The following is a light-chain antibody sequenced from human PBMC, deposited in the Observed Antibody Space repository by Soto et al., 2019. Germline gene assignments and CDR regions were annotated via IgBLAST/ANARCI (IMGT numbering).Light chain of an antibody. Sequence: DIQMTQSPSSLSASVGDRVTITCRASQSISSYLNWYQQKSGEAPKLLIYAASSLQSGVPSRFSGSGSDTEFTLTISSLQPEDFATYYCQRSYHNPFTCGPGTKVDIK. CDR2: AAS. CDR3: QRSYHNPFT. V-gene: IGKV1-39*01. J-gene: IGKJ3*01. CDR1: QSISSY.